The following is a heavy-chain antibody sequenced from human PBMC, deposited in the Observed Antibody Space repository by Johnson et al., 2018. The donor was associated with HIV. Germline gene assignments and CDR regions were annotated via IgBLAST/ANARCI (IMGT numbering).Heavy chain of an antibody. CDR3: ARAGWLQSRVDAFDI. CDR1: GFTFGDYY. CDR2: ISSSGSII. V-gene: IGHV3-11*01. D-gene: IGHD5-24*01. J-gene: IGHJ3*02. Sequence: QVQLVESGGGLVKPGGSLRLSCAASGFTFGDYYMSWIRQAPGKGLEWVSYISSSGSIIWYADSVKGRFTISRDNAKNSLYLQMISLRAEDTAVYYCARAGWLQSRVDAFDIWGQGTMVTVSS.